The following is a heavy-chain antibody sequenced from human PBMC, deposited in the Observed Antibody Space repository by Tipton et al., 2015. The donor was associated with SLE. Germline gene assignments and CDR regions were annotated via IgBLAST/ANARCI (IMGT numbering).Heavy chain of an antibody. J-gene: IGHJ5*02. V-gene: IGHV1-46*01. CDR3: APGANSKDLPHCDP. D-gene: IGHD4/OR15-4a*01. CDR2: INPSGDST. Sequence: QSGAEVKKPGASVKISCKGSGYTFTRYFMQWVRQAPGQGLEWMGIINPSGDSTSYVKDFQARVTITRDTSTGTVYMELSSLRSADTAVYYCAPGANSKDLPHCDPWSQGTLVTVSS. CDR1: GYTFTRYF.